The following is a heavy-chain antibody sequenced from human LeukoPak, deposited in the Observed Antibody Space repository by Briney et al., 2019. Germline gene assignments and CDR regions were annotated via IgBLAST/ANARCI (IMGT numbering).Heavy chain of an antibody. CDR2: TYYSGST. CDR3: ARGGAPQYYYDSSGYYYGAFDI. J-gene: IGHJ3*02. V-gene: IGHV4-59*01. Sequence: SETLSLTCTVSGGSISSYYWSWIRQPAGKGLEWIGYTYYSGSTNYNPSLKSRVTISVDTSKNQFSLKLSSVTAADTAVYYCARGGAPQYYYDSSGYYYGAFDIWGQGTMVTVSS. D-gene: IGHD3-22*01. CDR1: GGSISSYY.